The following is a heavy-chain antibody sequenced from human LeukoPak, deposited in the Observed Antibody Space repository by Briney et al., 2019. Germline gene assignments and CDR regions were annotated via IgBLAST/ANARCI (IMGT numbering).Heavy chain of an antibody. CDR2: VGAYNGNT. CDR3: ARDRSGWYHDNWFDP. D-gene: IGHD6-19*01. V-gene: IGHV1-18*01. J-gene: IGHJ5*02. Sequence: ASVKVSCKASGYTFTSYGISWGRQAPGQGLEWMGWVGAYNGNTNYAQKLQGRVTMTQDTSTSTAYMELRSLRSDDTAVYYCARDRSGWYHDNWFDPWGQGTLVTVSS. CDR1: GYTFTSYG.